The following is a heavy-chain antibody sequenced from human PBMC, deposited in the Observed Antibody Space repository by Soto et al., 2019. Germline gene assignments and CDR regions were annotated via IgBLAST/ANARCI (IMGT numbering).Heavy chain of an antibody. V-gene: IGHV4-59*01. Sequence: SETLSLTCTVSGGSISSYYWSWIRQPPGKGLEWIGYIYYSGSTNYNPSLKSRVTISVDTSKNQFSLKLSSVTAADTAVYYCARGRDYELYYYGMAVWGQGTTVTVSS. CDR1: GGSISSYY. D-gene: IGHD4-17*01. CDR2: IYYSGST. CDR3: ARGRDYELYYYGMAV. J-gene: IGHJ6*02.